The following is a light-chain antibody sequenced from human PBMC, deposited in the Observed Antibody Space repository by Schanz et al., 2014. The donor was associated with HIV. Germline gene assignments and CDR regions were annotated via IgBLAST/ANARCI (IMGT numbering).Light chain of an antibody. Sequence: QSALTQPPSASGSRGQSVTISCTGTSSDVGHYDYVSWYQQHPGKAPKLMIYEVSKRPSGVPDRFSGSKSGSTASLTVSGLQPEDEADYYCSSFVGSSSVIFGGGTKLTVL. V-gene: IGLV2-8*01. CDR2: EVS. J-gene: IGLJ2*01. CDR3: SSFVGSSSVI. CDR1: SSDVGHYDY.